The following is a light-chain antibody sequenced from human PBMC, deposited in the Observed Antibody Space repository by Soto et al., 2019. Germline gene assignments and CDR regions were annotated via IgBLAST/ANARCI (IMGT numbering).Light chain of an antibody. V-gene: IGLV2-23*01. CDR2: EGS. CDR3: CSYVGARTYV. Sequence: QSVLTQPASVSGSPGQSITISCSGSISDVGSSGPVSWYQHHPGQVPKLIIYEGSRRPSGVSSRFSGSKTGNTASLTITGLRAEDEANYYCCSYVGARTYVFGTGTKVTVL. J-gene: IGLJ1*01. CDR1: ISDVGSSGP.